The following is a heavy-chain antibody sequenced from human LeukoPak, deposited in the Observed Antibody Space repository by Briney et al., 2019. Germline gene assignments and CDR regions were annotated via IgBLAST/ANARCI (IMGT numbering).Heavy chain of an antibody. V-gene: IGHV4-4*07. CDR1: GGSITSYY. CDR2: IHTSGST. Sequence: SETLSLTCTVSGGSITSYYWSWIRQPAGKGLEWIGRIHTSGSTNYNPSLKSRVTMSVDTSKNHFSLELSSATAADTAVYFCARGRVSSSTWYSTYYYYFYMDVWGKGTTVTVSS. J-gene: IGHJ6*03. CDR3: ARGRVSSSTWYSTYYYYFYMDV. D-gene: IGHD6-13*01.